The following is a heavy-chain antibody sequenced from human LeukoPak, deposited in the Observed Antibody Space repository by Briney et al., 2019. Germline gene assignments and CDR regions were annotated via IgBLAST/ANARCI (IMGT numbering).Heavy chain of an antibody. Sequence: KPSETLSLTCTVSGASINSISYYWGWIRHPPGKGLEWIGSIFYSGSTYYNPSLKSRVSISVDTSKDQFSLKLTSVTAADTALYYCARQQYPKWFGVDYWGQGILVTVSS. J-gene: IGHJ4*02. D-gene: IGHD3-10*01. CDR2: IFYSGST. V-gene: IGHV4-39*01. CDR3: ARQQYPKWFGVDY. CDR1: GASINSISYY.